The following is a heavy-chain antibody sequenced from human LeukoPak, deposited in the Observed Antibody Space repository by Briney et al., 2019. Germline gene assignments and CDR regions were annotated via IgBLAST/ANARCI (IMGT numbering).Heavy chain of an antibody. J-gene: IGHJ2*01. V-gene: IGHV4-59*01. CDR1: GGSISSYY. CDR3: ARTFSGSGSYYPYWYFDL. CDR2: IYYSGST. D-gene: IGHD3-10*01. Sequence: SETLSLTCTVSGGSISSYYWSWIRQPPGKGLEWIGYIYYSGSTNYNPSLKSRVTISVDTSKNQFSLKLSSVTAADTAVYYCARTFSGSGSYYPYWYFDLWGRGTLVTVSS.